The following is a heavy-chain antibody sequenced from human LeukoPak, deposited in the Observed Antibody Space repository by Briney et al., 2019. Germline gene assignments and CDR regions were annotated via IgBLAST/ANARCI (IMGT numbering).Heavy chain of an antibody. CDR2: ISSSGSTI. Sequence: GGSLRLSCAASGFTFSDYYMRWIRQAPGKGLEWVSYISSSGSTIYYADSVKGRFTISRDNAKNSLYLQMNSLRAEDTAVSYWARDRPQQWLVRGQRGYYYYMDVWGKGTTVTISS. J-gene: IGHJ6*03. D-gene: IGHD6-19*01. CDR1: GFTFSDYY. V-gene: IGHV3-11*04. CDR3: ARDRPQQWLVRGQRGYYYYMDV.